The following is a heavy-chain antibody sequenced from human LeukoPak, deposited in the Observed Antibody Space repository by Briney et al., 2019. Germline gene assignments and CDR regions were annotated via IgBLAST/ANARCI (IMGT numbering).Heavy chain of an antibody. J-gene: IGHJ4*02. CDR2: INWNGGSR. V-gene: IGHV3-20*04. CDR1: GFTFDDYL. CDR3: ARDPVYGSHY. Sequence: GGSLRLSCAASGFTFDDYLMSWVRQAPGKGLEWVSGINWNGGSRGYADSVKGRVTITRDNAKNSLYLQMNSLRAEDTAVYYCARDPVYGSHYWGQGTLDTVSS. D-gene: IGHD2-8*01.